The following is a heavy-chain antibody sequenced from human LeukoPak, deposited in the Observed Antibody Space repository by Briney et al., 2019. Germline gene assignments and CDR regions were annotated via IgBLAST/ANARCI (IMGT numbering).Heavy chain of an antibody. Sequence: GGSLRLSCAASGFTFSSYSMNWVRQAPGKGLEWVSYISSSSITIYYADSVKGRFTISRDNAKNSLYLQMNSLRAEDTAVYYCASRPSGSYARFDSWGQGTLVTVSS. CDR2: ISSSSITI. D-gene: IGHD1-26*01. CDR3: ASRPSGSYARFDS. CDR1: GFTFSSYS. V-gene: IGHV3-48*01. J-gene: IGHJ4*02.